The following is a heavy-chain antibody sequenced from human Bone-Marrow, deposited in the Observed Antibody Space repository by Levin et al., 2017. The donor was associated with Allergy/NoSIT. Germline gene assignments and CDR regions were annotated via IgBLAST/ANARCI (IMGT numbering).Heavy chain of an antibody. Sequence: GESLKISCKASGYTFNSYGITWVRQAPGQGLEWMGWISAYNGDTNYAQKLQGRVTMTTDTSTSTAYMELRSLRSDDTAVYYCARERGYCSAGDCYSAAHWSDPWGQGTLVTVSS. V-gene: IGHV1-18*01. J-gene: IGHJ5*02. CDR3: ARERGYCSAGDCYSAAHWSDP. CDR2: ISAYNGDT. D-gene: IGHD2-15*01. CDR1: GYTFNSYG.